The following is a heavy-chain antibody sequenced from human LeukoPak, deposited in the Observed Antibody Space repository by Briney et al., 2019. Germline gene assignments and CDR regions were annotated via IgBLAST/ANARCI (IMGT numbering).Heavy chain of an antibody. J-gene: IGHJ6*03. CDR3: ARGWVTMVRGVIITDYYYYMDV. Sequence: SETLSLTCAVYGGSFSGYYWRWIRQPPGKGLVWIGDINHSGSTNYNPSLKSRVTISVDTSKNQFSLKLSSVTAADTAVYYCARGWVTMVRGVIITDYYYYMDVWGKGTTVTVSS. D-gene: IGHD3-10*01. CDR1: GGSFSGYY. V-gene: IGHV4-34*01. CDR2: INHSGST.